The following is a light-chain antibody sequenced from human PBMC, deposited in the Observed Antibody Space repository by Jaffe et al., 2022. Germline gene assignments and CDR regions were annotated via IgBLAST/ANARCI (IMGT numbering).Light chain of an antibody. CDR2: YDS. Sequence: SYVLTQPPSVSVAPGKTARITCGGNNIGSKSVHWYQQKPGQAPVLVIYYDSDRPSGIPERFSGSNSGNTATLTISRVEAGDEADYYCQVWDSSSDDRGVFGGGTKLTVL. CDR1: NIGSKS. V-gene: IGLV3-21*04. CDR3: QVWDSSSDDRGV. J-gene: IGLJ3*02.